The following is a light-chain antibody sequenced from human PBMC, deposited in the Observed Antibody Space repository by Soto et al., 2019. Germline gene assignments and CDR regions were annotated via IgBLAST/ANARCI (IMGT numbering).Light chain of an antibody. V-gene: IGKV3-11*01. Sequence: EIVLTPSPDTLSLSPGERATLSCRASQSVSSYLAWYQQKSGQAPRLLIYDASNRATGIPARFSGSGSGTEFTLTISSLQSEDFAVYYCQQYGSSPRTFGQGTKVDIK. J-gene: IGKJ1*01. CDR3: QQYGSSPRT. CDR1: QSVSSY. CDR2: DAS.